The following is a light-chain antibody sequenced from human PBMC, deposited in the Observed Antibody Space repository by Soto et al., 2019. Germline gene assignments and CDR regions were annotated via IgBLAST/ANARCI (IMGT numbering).Light chain of an antibody. CDR2: DVG. CDR1: SSDIGGYNY. CDR3: RSYTPGSTL. Sequence: QSALTQPASVSGSPGQSIAISCTGTSSDIGGYNYVSWYQQHPGKAPKLILYDVGTRPSGVSDRFSGSKSGNTASLTISGRQAEDEADYYCRSYTPGSTLVGTGTKLT. J-gene: IGLJ1*01. V-gene: IGLV2-14*01.